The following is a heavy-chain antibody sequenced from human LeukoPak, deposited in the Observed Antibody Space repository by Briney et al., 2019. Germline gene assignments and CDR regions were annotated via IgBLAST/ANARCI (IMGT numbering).Heavy chain of an antibody. D-gene: IGHD3-10*02. CDR3: AELGITMIGGV. CDR2: ISSSTGFV. CDR1: GFTFSSYS. V-gene: IGHV3-21*05. Sequence: GGSLRLSCAASGFTFSSYSMNCVRQAPGKGLEWVSYISSSTGFVYYADSVKGRFTISRDNAKNSLYLQMNSLRAEDTAVYYCAELGITMIGGVWGKGTTVTISS. J-gene: IGHJ6*04.